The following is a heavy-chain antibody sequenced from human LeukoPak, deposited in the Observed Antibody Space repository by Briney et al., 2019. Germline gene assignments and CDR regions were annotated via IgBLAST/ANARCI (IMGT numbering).Heavy chain of an antibody. V-gene: IGHV4-39*02. D-gene: IGHD3-22*01. J-gene: IGHJ3*02. CDR3: AREVEYYDSSGYRPHAFDI. CDR2: ISYSGGT. Sequence: PSETLSLTCTVSGGSIISNNHYWGWTRQPPGKGLEWFGSISYSGGTAYNPSLRSRVTISVDTSKNQFSLKVNFVTAADTAVYYCAREVEYYDSSGYRPHAFDIWGQGTLVTVSA. CDR1: GGSIISNNHY.